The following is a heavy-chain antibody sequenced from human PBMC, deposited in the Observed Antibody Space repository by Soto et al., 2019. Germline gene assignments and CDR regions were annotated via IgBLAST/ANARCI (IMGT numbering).Heavy chain of an antibody. D-gene: IGHD1-26*01. V-gene: IGHV3-23*01. CDR3: AKDYTSRWELYGMDV. Sequence: GGSLRLSCAASGFTFSSYAMSWVRQAPGKGLEWVSAISGSGGSTYYADSVKGRFTISRDNSKNTLYLQMNSLRAEDTAVYYCAKDYTSRWELYGMDVWGQGTTVTVSS. J-gene: IGHJ6*02. CDR2: ISGSGGST. CDR1: GFTFSSYA.